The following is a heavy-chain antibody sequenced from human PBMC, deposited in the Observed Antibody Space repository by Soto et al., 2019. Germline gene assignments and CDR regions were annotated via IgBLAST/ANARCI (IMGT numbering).Heavy chain of an antibody. J-gene: IGHJ2*01. CDR1: GGPFSSHT. D-gene: IGHD4-17*01. CDR2: IIPALGTT. V-gene: IGHV1-69*08. CDR3: ARPDFGDCGYVDR. Sequence: QDQLVQSGAEVKKPGSSVKVSCKAFGGPFSSHTFSWVRQAPGQGLEWMGRIIPALGTTTYAQKFQGRVTITADESATTVYMELNSLRTEDPAVYYCARPDFGDCGYVDRWGRGTLVTVSS.